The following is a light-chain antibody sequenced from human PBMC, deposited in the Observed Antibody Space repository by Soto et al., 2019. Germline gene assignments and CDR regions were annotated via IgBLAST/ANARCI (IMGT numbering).Light chain of an antibody. V-gene: IGKV1-5*01. CDR2: DAS. CDR1: QSISSW. Sequence: DIKMTQSPSTLSASVGDRVTITCRATQSISSWLAWYQQKPGKAPKLLLYDASILESGVPSKFSGSGSGTEFTLTISSLQADDFATYYCQQYNSYPYTFGQGTKLEIK. CDR3: QQYNSYPYT. J-gene: IGKJ2*01.